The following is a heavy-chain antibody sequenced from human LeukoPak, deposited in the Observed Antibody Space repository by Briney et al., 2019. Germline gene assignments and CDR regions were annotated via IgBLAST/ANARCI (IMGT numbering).Heavy chain of an antibody. V-gene: IGHV3-23*01. CDR3: ANRVNGSCY. J-gene: IGHJ4*02. D-gene: IGHD2-15*01. CDR1: GFTFSSYA. CDR2: ISGSGGST. Sequence: GGSLRLSCAASGFTFSSYAMSWVRQAPGKGLEWVSAISGSGGSTYYADSVKGRFTVSRDNSKNTVCLQMNSLRAEDTAVYYCANRVNGSCYWGQGTLVTVSS.